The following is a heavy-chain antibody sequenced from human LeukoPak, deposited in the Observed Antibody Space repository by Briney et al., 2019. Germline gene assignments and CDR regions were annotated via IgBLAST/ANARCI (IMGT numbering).Heavy chain of an antibody. D-gene: IGHD6-6*01. CDR3: ARGHEYSSSSGGFDY. Sequence: PGGSLRLSCAASGYTFSSYWIHWVRQAPGKGLVWVSRINSDRSSTSYTDSAKGRFTISRDNAKNTLYLQMNSLRGEDTAVYYCARGHEYSSSSGGFDYWGQGTLVTVSS. CDR1: GYTFSSYW. CDR2: INSDRSST. V-gene: IGHV3-74*01. J-gene: IGHJ4*02.